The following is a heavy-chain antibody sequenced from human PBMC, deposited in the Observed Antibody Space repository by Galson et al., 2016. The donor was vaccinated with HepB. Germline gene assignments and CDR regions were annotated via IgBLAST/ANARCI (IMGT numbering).Heavy chain of an antibody. CDR3: MKGSFSSGWSNWFDP. CDR2: IDNNGGTA. J-gene: IGHJ5*02. D-gene: IGHD6-19*01. CDR1: GSTFSSFA. Sequence: SLRLSCAVSGSTFSSFAMHWVRQSPGRGLEYVSGIDNNGGTAYYADSVRGRFTISRDKSRNTLYLQMGSLRADDTAVYYCMKGSFSSGWSNWFDPWGQGTLVTVSS. V-gene: IGHV3-64D*08.